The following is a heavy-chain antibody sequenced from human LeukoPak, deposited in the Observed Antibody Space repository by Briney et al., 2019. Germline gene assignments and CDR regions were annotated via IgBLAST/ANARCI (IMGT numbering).Heavy chain of an antibody. J-gene: IGHJ4*02. Sequence: ASETLSLTCTVSGGSISSGSYYWSWIRQPAWKGLEWIGRIYTSGSTNYNPSLKSRVTISVDTSKNQFSLKLSSVTAADTAVYYCARVSLESAWGLDYWGQGTLVTVSS. CDR1: GGSISSGSYY. CDR3: ARVSLESAWGLDY. CDR2: IYTSGST. D-gene: IGHD3-16*01. V-gene: IGHV4-61*02.